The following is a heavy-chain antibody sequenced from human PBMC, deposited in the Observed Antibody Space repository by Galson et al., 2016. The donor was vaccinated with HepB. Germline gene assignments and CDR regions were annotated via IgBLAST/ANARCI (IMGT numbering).Heavy chain of an antibody. D-gene: IGHD2-2*02. Sequence: ETLSLTCTVSGGSVSSASHYWSWVRQTTGKGLGWIGNISDSESSNYNPSLKGRVTIALDRSKNHIHLRLNSVIAADPAVYSCAKDEGFYNGMDFWGQGTTVTVSS. CDR2: ISDSESS. CDR1: GGSVSSASHY. V-gene: IGHV4-61*03. J-gene: IGHJ6*02. CDR3: AKDEGFYNGMDF.